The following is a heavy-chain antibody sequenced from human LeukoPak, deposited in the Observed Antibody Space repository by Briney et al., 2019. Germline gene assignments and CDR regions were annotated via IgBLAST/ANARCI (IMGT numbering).Heavy chain of an antibody. V-gene: IGHV4-4*07. Sequence: MASETLSLTCTVSGGSISSYYWSWIRQPAGKGLEWIGRIYTSGSTNYNPSLKSRVTMSVDTSKNQFSLKLSSVTAADTAVYYCARVTNYYDSSGYPYYYYYMDVWGKGTTVTVSS. CDR3: ARVTNYYDSSGYPYYYYYMDV. J-gene: IGHJ6*03. D-gene: IGHD3-22*01. CDR1: GGSISSYY. CDR2: IYTSGST.